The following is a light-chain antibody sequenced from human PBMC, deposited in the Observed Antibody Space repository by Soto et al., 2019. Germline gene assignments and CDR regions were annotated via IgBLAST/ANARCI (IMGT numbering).Light chain of an antibody. J-gene: IGLJ3*02. V-gene: IGLV2-8*01. Sequence: QSALTQPPSASGSPGQSVTISCTGTSSDVGGYNYVSWYQQHPGKAPQLMIYEVSKRPSGVPDRFFGSKSDNTASLTVSGLQAEDEADYYCSSYAGSNHLVFGGGTQLTVL. CDR2: EVS. CDR3: SSYAGSNHLV. CDR1: SSDVGGYNY.